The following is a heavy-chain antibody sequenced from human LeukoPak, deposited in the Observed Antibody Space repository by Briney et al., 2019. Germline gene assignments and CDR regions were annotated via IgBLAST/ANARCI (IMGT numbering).Heavy chain of an antibody. D-gene: IGHD7-27*01. CDR3: AKAAWGSADY. V-gene: IGHV3-30*18. CDR1: GFTFSSYG. CDR2: ISYDGSNK. Sequence: GGSLRLSCAASGFTFSSYGMHWVRQAPGKGLEWVAVISYDGSNKYYADSVKGRFTISRDNSKNTLYLQMNSLRAEDTAVYYCAKAAWGSADYWGQGTLVTVSS. J-gene: IGHJ4*02.